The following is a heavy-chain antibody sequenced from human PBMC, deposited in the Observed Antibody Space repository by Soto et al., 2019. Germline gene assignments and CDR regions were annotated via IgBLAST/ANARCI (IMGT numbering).Heavy chain of an antibody. V-gene: IGHV3-30*18. D-gene: IGHD3-22*01. CDR1: GFTSNNYA. CDR2: ISFDGSKK. J-gene: IGHJ4*02. CDR3: AKARRSYDSSGYCFDY. Sequence: QVQLVESGGGVVQPGRSLRLSCAASGFTSNNYAMHWVRQAPGKGLEWVAVISFDGSKKYYADSVKGRFTISRDNSKNTLYLQMNSLIAEDTAVYYCAKARRSYDSSGYCFDYWGQGTLVTVSS.